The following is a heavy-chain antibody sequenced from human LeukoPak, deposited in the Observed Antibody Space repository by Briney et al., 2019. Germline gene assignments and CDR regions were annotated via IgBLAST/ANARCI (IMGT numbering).Heavy chain of an antibody. CDR3: AISTVRTFDY. CDR1: GFTFSSYG. D-gene: IGHD3-10*01. V-gene: IGHV3-30*02. J-gene: IGHJ4*02. Sequence: GGSLRLSCAASGFTFSSYGMHWVRQAPGKGLEWVAFIRYGGSNKYYADSVKGRFTISRDNSKNTLYLQMNSLRAEDTAVYYCAISTVRTFDYWGQGTLVTVSS. CDR2: IRYGGSNK.